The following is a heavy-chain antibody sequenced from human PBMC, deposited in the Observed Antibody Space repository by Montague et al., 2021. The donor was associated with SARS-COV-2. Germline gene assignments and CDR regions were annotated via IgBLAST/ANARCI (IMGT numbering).Heavy chain of an antibody. D-gene: IGHD2-2*01. J-gene: IGHJ6*02. Sequence: TLSLTCTVSGGSISSGGYYWSWIRQPPGKGLEWIGYIYYDGYTYYNPSLRSRVTISVDTSKNQLSLNLSSVTAADTAVYYCARDAIGAAGGYGMDVWGQGTTVTVSS. V-gene: IGHV4-31*03. CDR3: ARDAIGAAGGYGMDV. CDR2: IYYDGYT. CDR1: GGSISSGGYY.